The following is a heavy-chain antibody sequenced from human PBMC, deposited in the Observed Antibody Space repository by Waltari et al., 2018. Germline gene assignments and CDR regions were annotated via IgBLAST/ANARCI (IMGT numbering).Heavy chain of an antibody. CDR3: ARAVRGSIPRKYYFDY. V-gene: IGHV1-8*01. Sequence: QVQLVQSGAEVKKPGASVKVSCKASGYTFTSYDINWVRQATGQGLEWMGWRNPNRGNKGYAQKFQGRVTMTRNTSISTAYMELSSLRSEDTAVYYCARAVRGSIPRKYYFDYWGQGTLVTVSS. CDR2: RNPNRGNK. J-gene: IGHJ4*02. D-gene: IGHD3-16*01. CDR1: GYTFTSYD.